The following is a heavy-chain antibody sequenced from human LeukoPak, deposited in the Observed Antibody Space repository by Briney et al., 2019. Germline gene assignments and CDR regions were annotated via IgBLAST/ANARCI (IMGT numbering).Heavy chain of an antibody. J-gene: IGHJ6*03. CDR2: INPKSGGT. CDR3: ATTVDIVAYHYYCYMDI. V-gene: IGHV1-2*02. Sequence: GASVKVSCKTSGYTFTGYYMHGVRQAPGQGLEGMGWINPKSGGTNYAQKFQGRVTMTRDTSISTAYMELSRLRSDDTAVYYCATTVDIVAYHYYCYMDIGDWGTAVTVS. D-gene: IGHD5-12*01. CDR1: GYTFTGYY.